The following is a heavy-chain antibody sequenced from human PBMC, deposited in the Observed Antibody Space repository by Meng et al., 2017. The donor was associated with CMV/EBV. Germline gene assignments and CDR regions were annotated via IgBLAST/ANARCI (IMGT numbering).Heavy chain of an antibody. CDR2: INHSGST. D-gene: IGHD3-3*01. J-gene: IGHJ4*02. CDR1: GGSFSGYY. V-gene: IGHV4-34*01. CDR3: ARGAYDFWSGKDDY. Sequence: GSLRLSCAVYGGSFSGYYWSWIRQPPGKGLERIGEINHSGSTNYNPSLKSRVTISVDTSKNQFSLKLSSVTAADTAVYYCARGAYDFWSGKDDYWGQGTLVTVSS.